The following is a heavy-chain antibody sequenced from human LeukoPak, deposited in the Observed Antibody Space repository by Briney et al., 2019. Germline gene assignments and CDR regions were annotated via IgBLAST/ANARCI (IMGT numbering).Heavy chain of an antibody. J-gene: IGHJ4*01. V-gene: IGHV4-34*01. CDR3: ARSTGSSSLDY. Sequence: PSETLSLTCAVYGGSFSGYYWSWIRQPPGKGLEWIGEINHSGSTNYNPSLKSRVTISVDTSKNQFSLKLSSVTAADTAVYYCARSTGSSSLDYWGQEPWSPSPQ. CDR1: GGSFSGYY. D-gene: IGHD6-13*01. CDR2: INHSGST.